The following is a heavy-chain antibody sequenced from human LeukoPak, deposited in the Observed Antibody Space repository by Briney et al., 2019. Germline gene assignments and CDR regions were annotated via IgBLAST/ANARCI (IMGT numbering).Heavy chain of an antibody. D-gene: IGHD6-19*01. Sequence: PGGSLRLSCAASGFTFSSYGMHWVRQAPGKVLEWVAVIWYDGSNKYYADSVKGRFTISRDNSKNTLYLQMNSLRAEDTAVYYCARSQWLGSDDAFDIWGQGTMVTVSS. CDR3: ARSQWLGSDDAFDI. V-gene: IGHV3-33*01. J-gene: IGHJ3*02. CDR1: GFTFSSYG. CDR2: IWYDGSNK.